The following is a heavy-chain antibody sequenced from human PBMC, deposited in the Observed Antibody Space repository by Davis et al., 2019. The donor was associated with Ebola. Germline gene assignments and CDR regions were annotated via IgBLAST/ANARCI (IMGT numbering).Heavy chain of an antibody. CDR1: GFSLSTSGMC. Sequence: SGPTLVKPTQTLTLTCTFSGFSLSTSGMCVSWIRQPPGKALEWLALIDWDDDKYYSTSLKTRLTISKDTSKNQVVLTMTNMDPVDTATYYCARIYDSSGYYYLGAVDVWGQGTTVTVSS. CDR2: IDWDDDK. CDR3: ARIYDSSGYYYLGAVDV. V-gene: IGHV2-70*01. D-gene: IGHD3-22*01. J-gene: IGHJ6*02.